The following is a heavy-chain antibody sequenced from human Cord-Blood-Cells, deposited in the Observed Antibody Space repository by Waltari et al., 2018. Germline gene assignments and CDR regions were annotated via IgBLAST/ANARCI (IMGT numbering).Heavy chain of an antibody. CDR1: GFTFSSYA. J-gene: IGHJ5*02. V-gene: IGHV3-23*04. CDR2: SVGMGGSK. D-gene: IGHD1-26*01. CDR3: AKSRGGTVGNWFDP. Sequence: EVQLVESGGGLVQTGGSLRLSCAASGFTFSSYAMSWVRQAAGKGLEWVSASVGMGGSKYYADYVKGRFTISRDNSKTTLYLQMNSLRAEDTAVYYCAKSRGGTVGNWFDPWGQGTLVTVSS.